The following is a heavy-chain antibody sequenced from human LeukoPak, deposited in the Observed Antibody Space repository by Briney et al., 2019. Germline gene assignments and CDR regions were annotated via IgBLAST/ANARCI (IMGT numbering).Heavy chain of an antibody. Sequence: GGSLRLSCAASGFTFSTYNMNWVRQAPGKGLEWVSSISSSSSYIYYADSVKGRFTISRDNAKNSLWLQMNSLRAEDTAVYYCARVPSFYMVRGVIPWGQGTMVTVSS. V-gene: IGHV3-21*01. CDR2: ISSSSSYI. CDR3: ARVPSFYMVRGVIP. D-gene: IGHD3-10*01. J-gene: IGHJ3*01. CDR1: GFTFSTYN.